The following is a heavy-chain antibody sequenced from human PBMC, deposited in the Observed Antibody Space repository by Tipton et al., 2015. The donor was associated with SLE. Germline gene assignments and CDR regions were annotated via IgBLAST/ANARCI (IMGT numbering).Heavy chain of an antibody. D-gene: IGHD4-17*01. V-gene: IGHV4-31*03. J-gene: IGHJ5*02. CDR2: IYYTMSA. CDR3: ARQGAAVTMSGWFDP. Sequence: TLSLTCTVSGGSISSADYYWSWIRQHPGKGLEWIGYIYYTMSAYYNPSLKSRVIISLDTSKNHFSLKLSSVTAADTAVYYCARQGAAVTMSGWFDPWGQGTLVTVSS. CDR1: GGSISSADYY.